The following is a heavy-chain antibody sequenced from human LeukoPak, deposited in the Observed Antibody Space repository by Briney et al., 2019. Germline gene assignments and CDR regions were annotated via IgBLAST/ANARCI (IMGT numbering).Heavy chain of an antibody. J-gene: IGHJ4*02. V-gene: IGHV3-23*01. Sequence: GGSLRLSCVASGFTFSSYAMSWVRQAPGKGLEWVSGISGSGGSTYYADSVKGRFTISRDNAKNSLYLQMNSLRAEDTAVYYCARGLDFWSGYPYYFDYWGQGTLVTVSS. CDR1: GFTFSSYA. CDR2: ISGSGGST. CDR3: ARGLDFWSGYPYYFDY. D-gene: IGHD3-3*01.